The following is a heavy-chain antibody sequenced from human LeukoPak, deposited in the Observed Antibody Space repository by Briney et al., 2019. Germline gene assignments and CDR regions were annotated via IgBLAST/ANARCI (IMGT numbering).Heavy chain of an antibody. CDR2: ISSSSSYI. V-gene: IGHV3-21*06. D-gene: IGHD2-21*02. J-gene: IGHJ2*01. Sequence: GGSLRLSCAASGFSFSTYSMNWVRQAPGKGLEWLSSISSSSSYIYYADSVKGRFTISRDNAKNSLYLKMNSLRAEDTAVYYCARDLYCGGDCSLGYFDLWGRGTLVTVSS. CDR1: GFSFSTYS. CDR3: ARDLYCGGDCSLGYFDL.